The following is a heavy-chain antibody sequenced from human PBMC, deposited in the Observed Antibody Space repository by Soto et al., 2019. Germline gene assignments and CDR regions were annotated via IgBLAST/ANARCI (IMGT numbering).Heavy chain of an antibody. Sequence: QVQLQQWGAGLLKPSETLSLTCAVYGGSFSGYYWSWIRQPPGKGLECIGEINHSGSTNYNPSLKSRVTISVDTSKNQFSLKLSSVTAADTAVYYCASYDYGDYGSLYYFDYWGQGTLVTVSS. J-gene: IGHJ4*02. V-gene: IGHV4-34*01. D-gene: IGHD4-17*01. CDR1: GGSFSGYY. CDR3: ASYDYGDYGSLYYFDY. CDR2: INHSGST.